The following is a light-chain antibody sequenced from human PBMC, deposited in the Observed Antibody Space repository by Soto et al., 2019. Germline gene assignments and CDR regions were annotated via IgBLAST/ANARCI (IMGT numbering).Light chain of an antibody. CDR3: QQFDVPVT. V-gene: IGKV3-20*01. CDR2: GAS. CDR1: QSVSNNY. Sequence: VLTKSPGALSLYPGERATLSCRASQSVSNNYLAWYQQKPGQAPRLLIYGASNRATGIPDRCSGSGSGTDFTLTISRLEPEDLAVYCWQQFDVPVTFCQLTLLDI. J-gene: IGKJ5*01.